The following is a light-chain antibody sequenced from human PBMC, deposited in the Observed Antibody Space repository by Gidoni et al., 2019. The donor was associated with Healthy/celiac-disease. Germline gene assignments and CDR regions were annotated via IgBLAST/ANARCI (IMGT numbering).Light chain of an antibody. V-gene: IGLV2-14*01. Sequence: QSALTQPASVSGSPGQSITVSCTGTSSDVGGYNYVSWYQQHPGKAPKLMIYEVSNRPSGISNRFSGSKSGNTASLTISGLQAEDEADYYCSSYTSSSTLKVFGTGTKVXV. CDR3: SSYTSSSTLKV. J-gene: IGLJ1*01. CDR2: EVS. CDR1: SSDVGGYNY.